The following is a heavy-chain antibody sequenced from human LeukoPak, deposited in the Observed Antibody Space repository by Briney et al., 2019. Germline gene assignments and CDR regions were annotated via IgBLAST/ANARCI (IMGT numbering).Heavy chain of an antibody. J-gene: IGHJ5*02. Sequence: PSETLSLTCVVSNGSMKSDNYYWGWIRQPPGKGLEWIGEINHSGSTNYNPSLKSRVTISVDTSKNQFSLKLSSVTAADTAVYYCARGRGRRWFDPWGQGTLATVSS. D-gene: IGHD6-25*01. V-gene: IGHV4-39*07. CDR3: ARGRGRRWFDP. CDR2: INHSGST. CDR1: NGSMKSDNYY.